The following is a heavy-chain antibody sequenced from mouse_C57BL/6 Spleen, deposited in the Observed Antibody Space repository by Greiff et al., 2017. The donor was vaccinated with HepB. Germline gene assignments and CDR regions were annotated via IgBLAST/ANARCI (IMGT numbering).Heavy chain of an antibody. CDR1: GFSLTSYG. J-gene: IGHJ4*01. CDR2: IWRGGST. V-gene: IGHV2-5*01. Sequence: VKVVESGPGLVQPSQSLSITCTVSGFSLTSYGVHWVRQSPGKGLEWLGVIWRGGSTDYNAAFMSRLSITKDNSKSQVFFKMNSLQADDTAIYYCATGGKGYAMDYWGQGTSVTVSS. CDR3: ATGGKGYAMDY. D-gene: IGHD2-1*01.